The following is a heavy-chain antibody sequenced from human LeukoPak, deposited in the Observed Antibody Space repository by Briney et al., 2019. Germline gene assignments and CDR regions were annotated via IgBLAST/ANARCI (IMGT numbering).Heavy chain of an antibody. CDR1: GFSFSSYN. D-gene: IGHD1-26*01. J-gene: IGHJ4*02. CDR2: ISSSKSYI. CDR3: ASGSPAGDY. V-gene: IGHV3-21*01. Sequence: GGSLRLSCAASGFSFSSYNMNWVRQAPGKGLEWVSSISSSKSYIFYADSVKGRFTISRDNAKNSLYLEMTGLRAEDTALYYCASGSPAGDYWGQGTLVTVSS.